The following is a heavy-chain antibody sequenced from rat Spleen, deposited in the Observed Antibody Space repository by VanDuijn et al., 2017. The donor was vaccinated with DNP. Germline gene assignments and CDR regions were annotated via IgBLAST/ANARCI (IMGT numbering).Heavy chain of an antibody. V-gene: IGHV5-22*01. Sequence: EVQLVESGGGLVLPGWSLRLSCAASGFTFSDYYMAWVRQAPKKGLEWVASISYEGSSTFYRHSVKGRFTISRDNAESTLYLQMNSLGSEDTATYYCTRDNYSSYMPYYYAMDAWGQGTSVTVSS. CDR2: ISYEGSST. CDR3: TRDNYSSYMPYYYAMDA. D-gene: IGHD1-2*01. J-gene: IGHJ4*01. CDR1: GFTFSDYY.